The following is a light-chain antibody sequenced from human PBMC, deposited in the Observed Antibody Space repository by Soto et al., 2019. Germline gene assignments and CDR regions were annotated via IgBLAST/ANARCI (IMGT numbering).Light chain of an antibody. J-gene: IGLJ1*01. CDR2: DVS. V-gene: IGLV2-11*01. CDR3: CSYAGSPRYV. CDR1: SSDVGTYNY. Sequence: QSALTQPRSVSGSPGQSVTISCTGTSSDVGTYNYVSWYQQHPGKAPKVMIYDVSERPSGVPDRFSGSKSGNTASLTIPGLQAEDEADYYCCSYAGSPRYVFGTGTKVTVL.